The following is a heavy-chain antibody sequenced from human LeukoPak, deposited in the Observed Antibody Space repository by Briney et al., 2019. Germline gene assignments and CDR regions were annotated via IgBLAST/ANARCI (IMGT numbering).Heavy chain of an antibody. CDR2: IYTSGSN. Sequence: SETLSLTCTVSDGSISSYYWSWIRQPTGKGLEWIGRIYTSGSNNYNPSLRSRVTMSVETSKNQFSLKLSSVTAADTAVYYCARENEVAARSFDCWGQGTLVTVSS. CDR1: DGSISSYY. D-gene: IGHD6-6*01. CDR3: ARENEVAARSFDC. J-gene: IGHJ4*02. V-gene: IGHV4-4*07.